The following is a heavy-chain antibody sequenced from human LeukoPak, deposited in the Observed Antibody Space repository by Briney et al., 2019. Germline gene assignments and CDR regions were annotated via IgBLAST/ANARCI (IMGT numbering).Heavy chain of an antibody. Sequence: GGSLRLSCAASGFTFSGSALHWVRQASGKGLEWVGRIRSKPNNYATSYATSVRGRFTISRDDSKNTAFLQMNSLKTEDTAVYYRTRHVFNQLQLGDYWGQGILVTVSS. CDR3: TRHVFNQLQLGDY. D-gene: IGHD6-13*01. CDR1: GFTFSGSA. J-gene: IGHJ4*02. V-gene: IGHV3-73*01. CDR2: IRSKPNNYAT.